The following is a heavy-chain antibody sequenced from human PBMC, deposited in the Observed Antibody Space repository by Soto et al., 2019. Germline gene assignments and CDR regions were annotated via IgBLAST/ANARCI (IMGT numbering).Heavy chain of an antibody. V-gene: IGHV1-18*01. J-gene: IGHJ6*01. CDR3: ARHSSSWVHRYYGMDV. CDR2: ISAYNGNT. D-gene: IGHD6-13*01. CDR1: GYTFTSYG. Sequence: GSVEGCCKASGYTFTSYGMSWVRQAPGQGLEWMGWISAYNGNTNYAQKLQGRVTMTTDTSTSTAYMELRSLRSDDTAVYYCARHSSSWVHRYYGMDVWGQGTTVTVSS.